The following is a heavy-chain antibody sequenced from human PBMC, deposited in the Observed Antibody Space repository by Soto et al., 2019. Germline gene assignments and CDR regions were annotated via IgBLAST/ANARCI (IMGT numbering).Heavy chain of an antibody. CDR1: GGTFSSYA. J-gene: IGHJ6*02. D-gene: IGHD6-13*01. V-gene: IGHV1-69*01. CDR2: IIPIFGTA. Sequence: QVQLVQSGAEVKKPGSSVKVSCKASGGTFSSYAISWVRQAPGQGLEWMGGIIPIFGTANYAQKFQGRVTITADESTSKAYMELSSLRSEDTAVYYCARGSPAARGHYYYYGMDVWGQGTTVTVSS. CDR3: ARGSPAARGHYYYYGMDV.